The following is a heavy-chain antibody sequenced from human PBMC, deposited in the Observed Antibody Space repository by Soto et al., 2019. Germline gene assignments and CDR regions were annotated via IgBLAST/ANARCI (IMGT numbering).Heavy chain of an antibody. CDR3: ARYRPGSVVAATRHFDY. J-gene: IGHJ4*02. D-gene: IGHD2-15*01. Sequence: QVPLVQSGAEVKKPGASVKVSCKASGYTFTSYGISWVRQAPGQGLEWMGWISAYNGNTNYAQKLQGRVTMTTDTSTSTAYMELRSLSSDDTAVYYCARYRPGSVVAATRHFDYWGQGTLVTVSS. V-gene: IGHV1-18*01. CDR1: GYTFTSYG. CDR2: ISAYNGNT.